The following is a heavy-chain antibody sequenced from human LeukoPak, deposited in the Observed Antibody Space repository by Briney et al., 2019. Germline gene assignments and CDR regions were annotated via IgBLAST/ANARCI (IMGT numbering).Heavy chain of an antibody. Sequence: ASVKVSCKASGYTFTGYYMHWVRQAPGQGLEWMGWINPNSGGTNYAQKFQGRVTMTRDTSISTAYMELSRLRSDDTAVYYYARSYYDFWSGYYPFDYWGQGTLVTVSS. CDR1: GYTFTGYY. CDR2: INPNSGGT. J-gene: IGHJ4*02. CDR3: ARSYYDFWSGYYPFDY. V-gene: IGHV1-2*02. D-gene: IGHD3-3*01.